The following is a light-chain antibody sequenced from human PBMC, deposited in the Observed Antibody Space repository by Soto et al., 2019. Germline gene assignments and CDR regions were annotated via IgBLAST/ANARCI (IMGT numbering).Light chain of an antibody. CDR1: QRVRSSH. V-gene: IGKV3-20*01. Sequence: EIVLNLSPGSLSLSPYERATLYCRASQRVRSSHLAWYQQKPGQAPRLLIYGASSRATGIPDRFSGSASGTEFTLTISSLQSEDFAVYYCQQYNDWWTFGQGTKVDIK. CDR2: GAS. CDR3: QQYNDWWT. J-gene: IGKJ1*01.